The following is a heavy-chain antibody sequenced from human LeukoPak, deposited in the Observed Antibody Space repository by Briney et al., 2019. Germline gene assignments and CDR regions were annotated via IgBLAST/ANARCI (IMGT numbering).Heavy chain of an antibody. J-gene: IGHJ3*02. Sequence: LSLSCAVSGVSVSNNYMSWIRQPPGKGLKWIGYIYYSGNTYYNPSLKSRVTISIDTSNSQSSLKLTSVTAADTAVYYCARARRYYGSSSGAFDIWGHGTMVTVSS. V-gene: IGHV4-30-4*08. D-gene: IGHD3-10*01. CDR3: ARARRYYGSSSGAFDI. CDR2: IYYSGNT. CDR1: GVSVSNNY.